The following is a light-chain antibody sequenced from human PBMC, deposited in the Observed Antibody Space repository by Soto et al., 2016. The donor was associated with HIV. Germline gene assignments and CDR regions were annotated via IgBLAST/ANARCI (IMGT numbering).Light chain of an antibody. J-gene: IGLJ3*02. CDR2: GKS. CDR3: NSRDSSGNHVV. CDR1: SLRSYY. V-gene: IGLV3-19*01. Sequence: SSELTQDPAVSVALGQTVRITCQGDSLRSYYASWYQQKPGQAPVLVIFGKSNRPSGIPDRFSGSSSGNTDSLTITGAQAEDEADYYCNSRDSSGNHVVFGGGTKLTVL.